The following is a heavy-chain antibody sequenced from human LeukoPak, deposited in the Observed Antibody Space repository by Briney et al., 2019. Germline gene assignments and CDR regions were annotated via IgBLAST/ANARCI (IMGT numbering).Heavy chain of an antibody. Sequence: ASVKVSCKASGYTFTSYDINWVRQATGQGLEWMGWMNPNSDNTGYAQKFQGRVTMTRNTSISTAYMELSSLRSEDTAVYYCARAIRPLRPAGSGSYPRAYYFDYWGQGTLVTVSS. D-gene: IGHD3-10*01. CDR3: ARAIRPLRPAGSGSYPRAYYFDY. J-gene: IGHJ4*02. CDR1: GYTFTSYD. V-gene: IGHV1-8*02. CDR2: MNPNSDNT.